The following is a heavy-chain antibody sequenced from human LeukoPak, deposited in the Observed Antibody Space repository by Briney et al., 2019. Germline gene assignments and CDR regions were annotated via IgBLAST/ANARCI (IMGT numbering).Heavy chain of an antibody. D-gene: IGHD4-11*01. CDR1: GFTFPDYS. CDR2: IGKNSITI. J-gene: IGHJ4*02. CDR3: ARVQGSDYSNPFDY. Sequence: GGSLRLSCATSGFTFPDYSLNWVRQAPGKGLEWISYIGKNSITIYYADSVKGRFTISRDDADNSLFLQMSSLRDEDTAVYFCARVQGSDYSNPFDYWGQGALVTVSS. V-gene: IGHV3-48*02.